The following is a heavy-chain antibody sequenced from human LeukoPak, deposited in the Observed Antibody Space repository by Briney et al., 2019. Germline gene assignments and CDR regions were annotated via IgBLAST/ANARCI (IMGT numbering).Heavy chain of an antibody. V-gene: IGHV3-30-3*01. D-gene: IGHD4-17*01. CDR1: GFTFSSYA. J-gene: IGHJ3*02. CDR3: ARSDYVAFDI. Sequence: GGSLRLSCAASGFTFSSYAMHWVRQAPGKGLEWVAVISYDGSNKYYADSVKGRFTISRDNSKNTLYLQMNSLRAEGTAVYYCARSDYVAFDIWGQGTMVTVSS. CDR2: ISYDGSNK.